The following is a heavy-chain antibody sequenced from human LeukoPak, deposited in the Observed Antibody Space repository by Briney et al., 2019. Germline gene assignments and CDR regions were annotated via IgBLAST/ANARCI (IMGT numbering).Heavy chain of an antibody. V-gene: IGHV4-59*11. D-gene: IGHD3-10*01. CDR1: GGSISSHY. J-gene: IGHJ6*03. CDR3: ARDSYGMVREYYYYYYYMDV. CDR2: IYYSGST. Sequence: SETLSLTCTVSGGSISSHYWSWIRQPPGKGLEWIGYIYYSGSTNYNPSLKSRVTISVDTSKNQFSLKLSSVTAADTAVYYCARDSYGMVREYYYYYYYMDVWGKGTTVTVSS.